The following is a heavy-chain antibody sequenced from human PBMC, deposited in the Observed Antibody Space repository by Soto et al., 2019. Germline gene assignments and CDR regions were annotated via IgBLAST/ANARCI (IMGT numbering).Heavy chain of an antibody. J-gene: IGHJ6*02. CDR1: GGSFSGYY. CDR3: ASGVRVVGYYYDDGMDV. Sequence: QVQLQQWGAGLLKPSETLSLTCAVYGGSFSGYYWCWIRQPPGKGLEWIGEINHSGSTNYNPSLQSRVTTSVDTSKNQFALKLRSVTAADTAVYYCASGVRVVGYYYDDGMDVWGQGTTVTVSS. V-gene: IGHV4-34*01. D-gene: IGHD3-3*01. CDR2: INHSGST.